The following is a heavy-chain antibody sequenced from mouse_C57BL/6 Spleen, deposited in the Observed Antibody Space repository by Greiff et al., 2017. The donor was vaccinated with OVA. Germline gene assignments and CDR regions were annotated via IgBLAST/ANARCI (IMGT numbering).Heavy chain of an antibody. V-gene: IGHV1-80*01. CDR2: ISPGDGDT. CDR3: ASSEYYGSNWYFDV. CDR1: GYAFCSYW. J-gene: IGHJ1*03. D-gene: IGHD1-1*01. Sequence: VQLQQSGAELVKPGASVKISCKASGYAFCSYWMNWVKQRPGKGLEWIGQISPGDGDTNYNGQFKGQATLTADKSSSTAYMQLSSLTSEDSAVYFCASSEYYGSNWYFDVWGTGTTVTVSS.